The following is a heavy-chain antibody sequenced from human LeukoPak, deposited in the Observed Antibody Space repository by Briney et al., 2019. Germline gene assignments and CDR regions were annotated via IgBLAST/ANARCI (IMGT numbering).Heavy chain of an antibody. V-gene: IGHV1-46*01. Sequence: ASVTVSCKASGYTFTTFYMHWVRQAPGQGLEWMGIINPSGGTTSYAQKFRGRVTMTRDTSTSTVYMELSSLRSEDTAVYYCARGVSYSSGWYANDYWGQGSLVTVSS. CDR3: ARGVSYSSGWYANDY. CDR1: GYTFTTFY. D-gene: IGHD6-19*01. CDR2: INPSGGTT. J-gene: IGHJ4*02.